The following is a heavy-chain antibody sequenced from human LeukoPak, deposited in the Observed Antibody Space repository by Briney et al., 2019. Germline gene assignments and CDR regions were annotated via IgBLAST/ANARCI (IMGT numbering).Heavy chain of an antibody. J-gene: IGHJ4*02. CDR2: ISSSDGTT. V-gene: IGHV3-23*01. Sequence: PGGSLRLSCTGSGFTFSDYAMSWVRQAPGKGLEWVSGISSSDGTTYYADSVKGRFTISRDDSKNTFYLQMSSLRSEDTAVYYCARAELLVGATAFDYWGQGTLVTVSS. CDR1: GFTFSDYA. D-gene: IGHD1-26*01. CDR3: ARAELLVGATAFDY.